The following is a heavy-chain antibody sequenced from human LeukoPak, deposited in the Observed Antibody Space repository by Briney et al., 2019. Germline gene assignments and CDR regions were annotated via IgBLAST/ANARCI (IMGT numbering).Heavy chain of an antibody. D-gene: IGHD3-22*01. CDR1: GYTFTGYY. CDR2: INPNSGGT. CDR3: ARDSTRFYDSSGYYQTHHSGWFDP. Sequence: ASVKVSCKASGYTFTGYYMHWVRQAPGQGLEWMGWINPNSGGTNYAQKFQGRVTMTRDTSISTAYMELSRLRSDDTAVYYCARDSTRFYDSSGYYQTHHSGWFDPWGQGTLVTVPS. V-gene: IGHV1-2*02. J-gene: IGHJ5*02.